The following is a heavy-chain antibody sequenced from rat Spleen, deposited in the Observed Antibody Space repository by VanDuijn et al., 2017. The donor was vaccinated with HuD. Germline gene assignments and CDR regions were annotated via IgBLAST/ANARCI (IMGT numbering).Heavy chain of an antibody. Sequence: EVQLVESDGGLVRPGRSLKLSCAASGFTFSDYYMAWVRQAPTKGLEWVASISPSGGSTYYRDSVKGRFTVSRDNAKSTLYLQMDSLRSEDTATYYGAKQDVMDAWGQGASVTVSS. CDR1: GFTFSDYY. V-gene: IGHV5-25*01. J-gene: IGHJ4*01. CDR3: AKQDVMDA. CDR2: ISPSGGST.